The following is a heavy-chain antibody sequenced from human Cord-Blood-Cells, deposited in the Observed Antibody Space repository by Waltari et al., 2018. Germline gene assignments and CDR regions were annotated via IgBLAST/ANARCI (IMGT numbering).Heavy chain of an antibody. CDR2: ISGSGGRT. CDR3: AKSGPTGETFSSYYYYYMDV. Sequence: EVQLLESGGGLVQPGGSLRLSCAASGFTFSSYAMSWVRQAPGKGLEWVSAISGSGGRTYSSDAVKVRFTISRDNSKDTLYLQMNSLRAEDTAVYYCAKSGPTGETFSSYYYYYMDVWGKGTTVTVSS. V-gene: IGHV3-23*01. J-gene: IGHJ6*03. CDR1: GFTFSSYA. D-gene: IGHD3-16*01.